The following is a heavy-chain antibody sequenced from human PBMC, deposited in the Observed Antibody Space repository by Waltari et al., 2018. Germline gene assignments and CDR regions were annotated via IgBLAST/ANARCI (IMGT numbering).Heavy chain of an antibody. D-gene: IGHD3-22*01. CDR1: GNTFTGYY. Sequence: QVQLVQSGAEVKKPGASVKVSCKASGNTFTGYYMHWVRQAPGQGLEWMGWINPNSGGTNYAQKFQGWVTMTRDTSISTAYMELSRLRSDDTAVYYCARVGYYDSSGYYYDYWGQGTLVTVSS. J-gene: IGHJ4*02. V-gene: IGHV1-2*04. CDR2: INPNSGGT. CDR3: ARVGYYDSSGYYYDY.